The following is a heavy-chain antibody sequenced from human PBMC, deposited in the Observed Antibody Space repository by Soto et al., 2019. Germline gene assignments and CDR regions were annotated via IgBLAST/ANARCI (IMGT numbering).Heavy chain of an antibody. CDR1: GGTFSSYA. CDR2: IIPIFGTA. CDR3: ARAAYCGGGSCYTWKGAFAL. Sequence: QVQLVQSGAEVKKPGSSVKVSCKASGGTFSSYAISWVRQAPGQGLEWMGGIIPIFGTANYAQKFQGRVTITADESTSTAYMELSSLRSEDTAVYYCARAAYCGGGSCYTWKGAFALWGQGTMVTVSS. V-gene: IGHV1-69*01. J-gene: IGHJ3*01. D-gene: IGHD2-15*01.